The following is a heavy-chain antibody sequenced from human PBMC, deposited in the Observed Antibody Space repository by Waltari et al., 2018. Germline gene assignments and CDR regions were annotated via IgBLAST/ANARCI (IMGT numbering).Heavy chain of an antibody. D-gene: IGHD5-12*01. Sequence: QVQLQESGPGLVKPSETLSLTCTVSGGSISSYYWSWIRQPPGKGLEWIGDIYYSGSTNYNPSLNSRVTISVDTSKNQFSLKLSSVTAADTAVYYCARAGATPFFDYWGQGTLVTVSS. CDR1: GGSISSYY. CDR2: IYYSGST. V-gene: IGHV4-59*01. J-gene: IGHJ4*02. CDR3: ARAGATPFFDY.